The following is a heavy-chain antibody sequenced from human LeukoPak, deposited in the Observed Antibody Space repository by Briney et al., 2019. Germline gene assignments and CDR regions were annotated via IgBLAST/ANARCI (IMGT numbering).Heavy chain of an antibody. D-gene: IGHD1-1*01. CDR2: TYYRSKWYN. J-gene: IGHJ4*02. Sequence: SQTLSLTCAISGDSVSSSSAAWSWIRQSPSRGLEWLGRTYYRSKWYNDYAVSVKSRIAINPDTSKNQFSLQLNSMTPEDTAVYYCAREGSEGYLFDYWGQGTLVTVSS. CDR3: AREGSEGYLFDY. CDR1: GDSVSSSSAA. V-gene: IGHV6-1*01.